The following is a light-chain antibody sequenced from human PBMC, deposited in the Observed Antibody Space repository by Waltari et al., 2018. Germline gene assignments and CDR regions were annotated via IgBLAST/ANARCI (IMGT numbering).Light chain of an antibody. CDR2: EED. J-gene: IGLJ3*02. Sequence: QSTLTQPPSVSAAPGQRVTLSCSGTNDNIGLNHVSWYRQFPGAAPQLLIYEEDKRPLGIPSRFTASKSGTSSTLAITGLQTGDEADYYCATWDVRLTPRHMFGGGTKVTVL. CDR3: ATWDVRLTPRHM. CDR1: NDNIGLNH. V-gene: IGLV1-51*02.